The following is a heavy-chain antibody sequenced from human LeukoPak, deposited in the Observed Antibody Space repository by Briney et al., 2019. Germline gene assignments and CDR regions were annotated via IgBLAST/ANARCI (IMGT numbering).Heavy chain of an antibody. Sequence: PGGALRLSCAASGFTFSSYRMNWVRQAPGKGLEGVSSISSSSSYIYYADSVKGRFTISRDNAKNSLYLQMNSLRAEDTAVYYCARVSSSSWYVDYWGQGTLVTVSS. CDR1: GFTFSSYR. CDR2: ISSSSSYI. CDR3: ARVSSSSWYVDY. J-gene: IGHJ4*02. D-gene: IGHD6-13*01. V-gene: IGHV3-21*01.